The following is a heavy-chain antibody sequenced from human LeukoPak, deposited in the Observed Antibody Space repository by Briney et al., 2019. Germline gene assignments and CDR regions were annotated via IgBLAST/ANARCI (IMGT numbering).Heavy chain of an antibody. J-gene: IGHJ4*02. D-gene: IGHD3-22*01. CDR2: IRYDGSVK. V-gene: IGHV3-30*02. CDR3: AKVPVYDSTAGDGY. CDR1: GFTLSDYG. Sequence: GGSLRLSCAASGFTLSDYGMHWVRQAPGKGLEWVTFIRYDGSVKYYADSVEGRFTISRDNSKKTLYLQMNSLRVEDTAVYYCAKVPVYDSTAGDGYWGQGALVTVSS.